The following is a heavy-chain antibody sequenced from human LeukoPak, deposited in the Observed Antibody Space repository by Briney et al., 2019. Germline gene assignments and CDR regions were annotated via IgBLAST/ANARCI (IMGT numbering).Heavy chain of an antibody. CDR3: ASSVIVDTAMGDAFDI. D-gene: IGHD5-18*01. Sequence: SVKLSFKASGGTFSSYAISWVRHPPRQGLELMGSIIPIFGTANYAQKFQGRLTITSDESTSTAYMELSSLRSEDTAVYYCASSVIVDTAMGDAFDIWGKGKMVTVS. V-gene: IGHV1-69*15. CDR1: GGTFSSYA. J-gene: IGHJ3*02. CDR2: IIPIFGTA.